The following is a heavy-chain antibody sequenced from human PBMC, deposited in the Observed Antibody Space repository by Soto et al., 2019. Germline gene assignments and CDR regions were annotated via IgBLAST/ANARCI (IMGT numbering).Heavy chain of an antibody. CDR1: GFTFSSYS. CDR3: ARDFSGYYQTYYFDY. J-gene: IGHJ4*02. D-gene: IGHD3-22*01. CDR2: ISSSSSYI. V-gene: IGHV3-21*01. Sequence: GGSLRLSCAASGFTFSSYSMNWVRQAPGKGLEWVSSISSSSSYIYYADSVKGRFTISRDNAKNSLYLQMNSLRAEDTAVYYCARDFSGYYQTYYFDYWGQGTLVTVSS.